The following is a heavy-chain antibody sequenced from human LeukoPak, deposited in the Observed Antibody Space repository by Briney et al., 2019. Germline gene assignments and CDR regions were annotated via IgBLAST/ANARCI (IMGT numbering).Heavy chain of an antibody. CDR2: IIPIFGTA. J-gene: IGHJ4*02. CDR1: GGTFSSYA. D-gene: IGHD6-13*01. CDR3: ARDLLRPDPSSTEEPRGSDY. Sequence: SVRVSCKASGGTFSSYAISWVRQAPGQGLEWMGRIIPIFGTANYAQKFQGRVTITTDESTSTAYMELSSLRSEDTAVYYCARDLLRPDPSSTEEPRGSDYWGQGTLVTVSS. V-gene: IGHV1-69*05.